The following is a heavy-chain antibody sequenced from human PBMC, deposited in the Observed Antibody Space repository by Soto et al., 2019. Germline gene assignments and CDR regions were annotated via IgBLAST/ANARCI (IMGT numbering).Heavy chain of an antibody. D-gene: IGHD1-26*01. V-gene: IGHV4-61*01. CDR2: IYYSGST. Sequence: QVQLQESGPGLLKPSETLSLTCTVSGDSVSNGYFYWSWIRQPPGKGLEWIGNIYYSGSTTYNPSIKSRVTISLAKSKNQFSLRLSSVTAADTAVYYCARDVSAHSGIVGVTGTFDIWGQGTLVTVSS. CDR1: GDSVSNGYFY. J-gene: IGHJ3*02. CDR3: ARDVSAHSGIVGVTGTFDI.